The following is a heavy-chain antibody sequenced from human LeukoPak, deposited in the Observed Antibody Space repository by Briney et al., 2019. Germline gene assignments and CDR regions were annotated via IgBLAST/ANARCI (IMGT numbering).Heavy chain of an antibody. Sequence: GGSLRLSCAASGFTFSNYAMNWVRQAPGKGLEWVSAISASGGSTNYADSVKGRFTISRDHSKNTLYLQMITLRAEDTAVYHCAKLHSRDYYVWDAFDLWGQGTMVTVSS. CDR3: AKLHSRDYYVWDAFDL. J-gene: IGHJ3*01. CDR1: GFTFSNYA. CDR2: ISASGGST. D-gene: IGHD6-25*01. V-gene: IGHV3-23*01.